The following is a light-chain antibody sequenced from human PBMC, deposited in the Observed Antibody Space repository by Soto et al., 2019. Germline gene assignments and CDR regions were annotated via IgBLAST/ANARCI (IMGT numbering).Light chain of an antibody. Sequence: ENVLTQSPGTLSLSPGERATLSCRASQSVSSSFVAWYQQKPGQAPRLVIYGAASRATGIPDRFSGSGSGTHFTLTISRLEPEDFAVYYCQQYGSLPITFGQGTRLEIK. CDR1: QSVSSSF. CDR2: GAA. J-gene: IGKJ5*01. V-gene: IGKV3-20*01. CDR3: QQYGSLPIT.